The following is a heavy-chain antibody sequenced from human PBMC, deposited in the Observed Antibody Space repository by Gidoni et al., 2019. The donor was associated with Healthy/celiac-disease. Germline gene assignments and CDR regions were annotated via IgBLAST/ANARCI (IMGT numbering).Heavy chain of an antibody. D-gene: IGHD2-2*01. Sequence: EVQLVASGGGLLHHGGSLSLSCAASGLPFSNAWMSWVRQGPGEGLEGVCRSKSKTDGGTTDYVAPVKGRFTSSSDDSNNTLYLQMNSLKTEDTAVYYCTTAPVVEDAFDIWGQGTMVTVSS. J-gene: IGHJ3*02. V-gene: IGHV3-15*01. CDR2: SKSKTDGGTT. CDR1: GLPFSNAW. CDR3: TTAPVVEDAFDI.